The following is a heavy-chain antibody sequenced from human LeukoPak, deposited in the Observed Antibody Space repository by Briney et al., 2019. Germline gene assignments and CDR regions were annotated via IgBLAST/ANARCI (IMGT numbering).Heavy chain of an antibody. CDR2: ISYDGSNK. J-gene: IGHJ4*02. Sequence: GGSLRLSCAASGFTFSSYGMHWVRQAPGKGLEWGAVISYDGSNKYYADSVKGRFTISRDNSKNTLYLQMYSLRAEDTAVYYCAKDVGYGDSETDYWGQGTLVTVSS. CDR3: AKDVGYGDSETDY. CDR1: GFTFSSYG. V-gene: IGHV3-30*18. D-gene: IGHD4-17*01.